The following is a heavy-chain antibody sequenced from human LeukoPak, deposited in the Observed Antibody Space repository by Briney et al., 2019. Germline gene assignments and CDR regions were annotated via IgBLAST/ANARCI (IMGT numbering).Heavy chain of an antibody. J-gene: IGHJ5*02. CDR3: ARGHFLADSSGYYFFTENYNWFDP. D-gene: IGHD3-22*01. V-gene: IGHV4-34*01. Sequence: PSETLSLTCAVYGGSFSGYYWSWIRQPPGKGLEWIGEINHSGSTNYNPSLKSRVTISVDTSKNQFSLKLSSVTAADTAVYYCARGHFLADSSGYYFFTENYNWFDPWGQGTLVTVSS. CDR1: GGSFSGYY. CDR2: INHSGST.